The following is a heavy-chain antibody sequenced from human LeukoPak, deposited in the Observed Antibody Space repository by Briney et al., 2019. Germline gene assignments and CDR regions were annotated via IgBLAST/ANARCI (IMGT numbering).Heavy chain of an antibody. J-gene: IGHJ1*01. CDR1: GGTFSSYA. Sequence: GASVKVSCKASGGTFSSYAISWVRQAPGQGLEWMGGIIPIFGTANYVQKFQGRVTITADESTSTAYMELSSLRSEDTAVYYCAAGYCSSTSCYGYFQHWGQGTLVTVSS. CDR2: IIPIFGTA. D-gene: IGHD2-2*01. V-gene: IGHV1-69*13. CDR3: AAGYCSSTSCYGYFQH.